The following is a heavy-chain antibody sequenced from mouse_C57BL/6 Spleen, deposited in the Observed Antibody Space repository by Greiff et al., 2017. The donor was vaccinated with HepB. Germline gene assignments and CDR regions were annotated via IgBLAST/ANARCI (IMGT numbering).Heavy chain of an antibody. CDR3: ARGGWLLSYAMDY. V-gene: IGHV1-47*01. CDR1: GYTFTTYP. J-gene: IGHJ4*01. D-gene: IGHD2-3*01. CDR2: FHPYNDDT. Sequence: QVHVKQSGAELVKPGASVKMSCKASGYTFTTYPIEWMKQNHGKSLEWIGNFHPYNDDTKYNEKFKGKATLTVEKSSSTVYLELSRLTSDDSAVYYCARGGWLLSYAMDYWGQGTSVTVSS.